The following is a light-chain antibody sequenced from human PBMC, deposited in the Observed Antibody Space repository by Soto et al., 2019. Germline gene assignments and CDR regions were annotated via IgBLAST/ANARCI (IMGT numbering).Light chain of an antibody. CDR2: AAS. CDR1: QGIRND. Sequence: DIQMTQSPSSLSASVGDRVTITCRARQGIRNDLGWYQQRQGKAPKRLIYAASSLQIGVPSRFSGSGSGTEFTRTISSLQPEDFATYYCLQHNSYPWTFGQGTKVEIK. V-gene: IGKV1-17*01. CDR3: LQHNSYPWT. J-gene: IGKJ1*01.